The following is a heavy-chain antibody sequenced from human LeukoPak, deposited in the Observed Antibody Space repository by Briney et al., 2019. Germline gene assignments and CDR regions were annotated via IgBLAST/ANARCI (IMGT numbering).Heavy chain of an antibody. V-gene: IGHV3-30*03. D-gene: IGHD1-1*01. CDR1: GFTFSSYG. CDR3: ASRYNWNDLYYFDY. CDR2: ISYDGSNK. J-gene: IGHJ4*02. Sequence: RGSLRLSCAASGFTFSSYGMHWVRQAPGKGLEWVAVISYDGSNKYYVDSVKGRFTISRDNSKNTLYLQMNSLRAEDTAVYYCASRYNWNDLYYFDYWGQGALVTVSS.